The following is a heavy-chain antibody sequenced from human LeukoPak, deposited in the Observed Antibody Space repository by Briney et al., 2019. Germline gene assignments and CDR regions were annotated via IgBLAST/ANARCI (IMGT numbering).Heavy chain of an antibody. V-gene: IGHV3-21*01. CDR2: ISSSSSYI. CDR3: ARVPHTLIAVAGPFDY. D-gene: IGHD6-19*01. CDR1: GFTFSSYS. Sequence: GGSLRLSCAASGFTFSSYSMNWVRQAPGKGLEWVSSISSSSSYIYYADSVKGRFTISRDNAKNSLYLQMNSLRAEDTAVYYCARVPHTLIAVAGPFDYWGQGTLVTVSS. J-gene: IGHJ4*02.